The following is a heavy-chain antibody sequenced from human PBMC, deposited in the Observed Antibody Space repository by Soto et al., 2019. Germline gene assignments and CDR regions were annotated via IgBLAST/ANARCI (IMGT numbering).Heavy chain of an antibody. CDR2: MSPESGNT. Sequence: ASVKVSCKASGYTFTSYGISWVRQAPGQGLEWMGWMSPESGNTGYAPQFQGRVTMTRNTSISTAYMELSSLRSEDTAVYYCEVTTGYWGQGTKVTVSS. CDR1: GYTFTSYG. CDR3: EVTTGY. V-gene: IGHV1-8*02. J-gene: IGHJ4*02. D-gene: IGHD2-21*02.